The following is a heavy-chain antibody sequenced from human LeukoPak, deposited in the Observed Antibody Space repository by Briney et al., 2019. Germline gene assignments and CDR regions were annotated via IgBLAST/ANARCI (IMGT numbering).Heavy chain of an antibody. CDR3: SCYTGFRVAY. V-gene: IGHV3-38-3*01. D-gene: IGHD2-2*02. CDR1: GFTVSSNE. J-gene: IGHJ4*02. Sequence: PGGSLRLSCAASGFTVSSNEMSWVRQAPGKGLEWVSSISGGSTYYADSRKGRFTISRDNSKNTLHLQMNSLRAEDTAASSTSCYTGFRVAYWGQGTLVTVSS. CDR2: ISGGST.